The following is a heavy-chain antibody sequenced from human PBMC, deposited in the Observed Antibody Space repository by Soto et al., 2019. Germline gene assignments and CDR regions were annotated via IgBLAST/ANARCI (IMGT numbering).Heavy chain of an antibody. CDR3: ATSVFP. J-gene: IGHJ5*02. Sequence: QVQLQESGPGLVKPSQTLSLTCTVSGGSISSGGYYWSWIRQHPGKGLEWIGYIYYSGSTYYNPSRNRLVTISVATPKNPFSLKLTSVTAADTSVYYFATSVFPWGQGPLVTVAS. V-gene: IGHV4-31*01. CDR2: IYYSGST. CDR1: GGSISSGGYY.